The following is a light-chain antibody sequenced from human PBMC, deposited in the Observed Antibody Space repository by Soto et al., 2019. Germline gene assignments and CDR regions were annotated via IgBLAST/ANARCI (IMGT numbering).Light chain of an antibody. CDR1: SSDVGAYNY. CDR3: TAYTSSDTLE. Sequence: QSALTQPRSVSGSPGQSVTISCTGTSSDVGAYNYVSWYQQHPGKAPKLMIYHVSKRPSGVPDRFSGSKSGNAASLTISGLQAEDEADYYCTAYTSSDTLEFGGGTKVTVL. CDR2: HVS. J-gene: IGLJ3*02. V-gene: IGLV2-11*01.